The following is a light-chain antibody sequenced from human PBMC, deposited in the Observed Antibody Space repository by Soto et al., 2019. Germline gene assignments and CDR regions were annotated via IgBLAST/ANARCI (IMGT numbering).Light chain of an antibody. CDR1: SSDVGGYNL. CDR3: CSYASSSLWV. V-gene: IGLV2-23*01. CDR2: EGS. Sequence: QSVLTQPASVSGSPGQSITISCTGTSSDVGGYNLVSWYQQHPGKAPKLMIYEGSKRPSGVSNRFSGSKSGNTASLTISGLQDEDADDYYCCSYASSSLWVFGGGTKLTVL. J-gene: IGLJ3*02.